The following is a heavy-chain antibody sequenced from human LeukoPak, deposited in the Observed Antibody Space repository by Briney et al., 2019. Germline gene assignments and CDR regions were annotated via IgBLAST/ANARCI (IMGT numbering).Heavy chain of an antibody. V-gene: IGHV1-69*02. CDR3: ATGLHYYDSSGLREYFQH. Sequence: ASVKVSCKASGGTFSSYTISWVRQAPGQGLEWMGRIIPIFGIANYAQKFQGRVTITADKSTSTAYMELSSLRSEDTAVYYCATGLHYYDSSGLREYFQHWGQGTLVTVSS. CDR1: GGTFSSYT. CDR2: IIPIFGIA. D-gene: IGHD3-22*01. J-gene: IGHJ1*01.